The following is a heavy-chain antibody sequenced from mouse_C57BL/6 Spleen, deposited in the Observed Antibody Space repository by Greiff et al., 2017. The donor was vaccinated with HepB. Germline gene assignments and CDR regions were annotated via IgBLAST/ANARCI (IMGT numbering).Heavy chain of an antibody. J-gene: IGHJ1*03. CDR2: IDPEDGET. D-gene: IGHD1-1*01. CDR1: GFNIKDYY. V-gene: IGHV14-2*01. Sequence: VQLKQSGAELVKPGASVKLSCTASGFNIKDYYMHWVKQRTEQGLEWIGRIDPEDGETKYAPKFQGKATITADTSSNTAYMKLSSLTSEDTAVYYCSRYGSSWYFDVWGTGTTVTVSS. CDR3: SRYGSSWYFDV.